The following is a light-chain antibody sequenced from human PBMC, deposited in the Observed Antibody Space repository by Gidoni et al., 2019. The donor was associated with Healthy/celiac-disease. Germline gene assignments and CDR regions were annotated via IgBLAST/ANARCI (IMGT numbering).Light chain of an antibody. CDR1: QSVLYSSNNKNY. V-gene: IGKV4-1*01. J-gene: IGKJ5*01. CDR3: QQYYSTPIT. CDR2: WES. Sequence: DIVMTQSPDSLAVSLGERANINCKSSQSVLYSSNNKNYLACYQQKPGQPPKLLIYWESTRESGVPDRFSGSGSGTDFTLTISSLQAEDVAVYYCQQYYSTPITFXXXTRLEIK.